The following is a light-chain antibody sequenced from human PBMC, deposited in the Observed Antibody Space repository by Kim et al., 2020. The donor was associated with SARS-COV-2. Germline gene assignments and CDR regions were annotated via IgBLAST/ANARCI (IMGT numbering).Light chain of an antibody. CDR1: QSISTW. Sequence: TLSASVGERITITCRATQSISTWLAWYQQKPGKAPKLLIYGASNLQSEVPSRFSGSGSGTEFFLTISGLQPDDFATYYCQQYKGTFGQGTKVEIK. J-gene: IGKJ1*01. CDR2: GAS. CDR3: QQYKGT. V-gene: IGKV1-5*03.